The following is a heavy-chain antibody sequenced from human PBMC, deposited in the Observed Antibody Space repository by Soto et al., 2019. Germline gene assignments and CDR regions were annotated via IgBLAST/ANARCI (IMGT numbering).Heavy chain of an antibody. V-gene: IGHV3-48*02. J-gene: IGHJ3*02. CDR1: GYALRDYS. CDR3: VRDRDWAFDI. CDR2: TGTRRKYT. D-gene: IGHD3-9*01. Sequence: PGGSLRLSCAASGYALRDYSMNWVRQAPGKGLEWVSYTGTRRKYTFYADSVRGRFTISGDDARNSVYLQLNSLRDEDTAVYYCVRDRDWAFDIWGQGTMVTVSS.